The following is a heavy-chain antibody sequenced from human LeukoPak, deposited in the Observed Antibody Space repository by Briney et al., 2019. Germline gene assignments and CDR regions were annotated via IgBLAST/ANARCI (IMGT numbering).Heavy chain of an antibody. J-gene: IGHJ4*02. D-gene: IGHD3-16*01. CDR1: GFTFRSYG. CDR2: ITNGGST. V-gene: IGHV3-23*01. CDR3: ARDHLYYEISGPRFDN. Sequence: GGSLRLSCAASGFTFRSYGMSWVRQAPGKGLEWVSGITNGGSTYYGDSVKGRFTISRDNSKNTLYLQMNSLRADDTAVYYCARDHLYYEISGPRFDNWGQGTRVTVSS.